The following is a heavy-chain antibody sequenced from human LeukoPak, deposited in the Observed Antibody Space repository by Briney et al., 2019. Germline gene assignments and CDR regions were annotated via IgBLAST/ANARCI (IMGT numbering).Heavy chain of an antibody. D-gene: IGHD2-15*01. CDR3: ARDVGGGGSFDY. CDR2: INPNSGGT. CDR1: GYTFTGYY. Sequence: GASVKVSCKASGYTFTGYYMHWVRQAPGQGLEWMGWINPNSGGTNYAQKFQGRVTMTTDTTTSTTYMELRSLRSDDTAVYYCARDVGGGGSFDYWGQGTLVTVSS. V-gene: IGHV1-2*02. J-gene: IGHJ4*02.